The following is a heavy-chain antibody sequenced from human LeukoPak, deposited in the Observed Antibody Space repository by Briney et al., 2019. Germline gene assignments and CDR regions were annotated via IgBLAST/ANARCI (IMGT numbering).Heavy chain of an antibody. D-gene: IGHD3-22*01. V-gene: IGHV4-39*07. CDR1: GGSISSSSYY. CDR3: AREYYYDSSGYYS. Sequence: SQTLSLTCTVSGGSISSSSYYWGWIRQPPGKGLEWIGSIYYSGSTYYNPSLKSRVTISVDTSKNQFSLKLSSVTAADTAVYYCAREYYYDSSGYYSWGQGTLVTVSS. CDR2: IYYSGST. J-gene: IGHJ4*02.